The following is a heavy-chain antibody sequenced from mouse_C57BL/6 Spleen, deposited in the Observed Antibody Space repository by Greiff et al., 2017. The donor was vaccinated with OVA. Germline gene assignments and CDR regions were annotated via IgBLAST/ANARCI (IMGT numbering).Heavy chain of an antibody. Sequence: EVKLQESGPGLVKPSQSLSLTCSVTGYSITSGYYWNWIRQFPGNKLEWMGYISYDGSNNYNPSLKNRISITRDTSKNQFFLKLNSVTTEDTATDYCARFYGYVYAMDYWGQGTSVTVSS. CDR2: ISYDGSN. J-gene: IGHJ4*01. D-gene: IGHD2-2*01. V-gene: IGHV3-6*01. CDR1: GYSITSGYY. CDR3: ARFYGYVYAMDY.